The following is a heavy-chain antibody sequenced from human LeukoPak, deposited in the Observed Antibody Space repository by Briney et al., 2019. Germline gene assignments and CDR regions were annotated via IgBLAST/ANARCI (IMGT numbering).Heavy chain of an antibody. CDR2: ISGTAENT. J-gene: IGHJ4*02. CDR3: ANQRGGF. V-gene: IGHV3-23*01. Sequence: PGGSLRLSCAAYGFIFSSYPMSWVRQAPGKGLEWDSAISGTAENTYYADSVKGRFSISRDDSRNTVHLQMNSLRPEDTAVYYCANQRGGFWGQGTLVTVSS. D-gene: IGHD3-10*01. CDR1: GFIFSSYP.